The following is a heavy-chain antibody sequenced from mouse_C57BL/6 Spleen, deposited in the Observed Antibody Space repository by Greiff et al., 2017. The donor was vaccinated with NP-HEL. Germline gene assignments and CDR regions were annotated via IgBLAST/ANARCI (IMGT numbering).Heavy chain of an antibody. CDR1: GFTFSSYA. CDR3: TREEGHLRGYFDV. V-gene: IGHV5-9-1*02. J-gene: IGHJ1*03. Sequence: EVMLVESGEGLVKPGGSLKLSCAASGFTFSSYAMSWVRQTPEKRLEWVAYISSGGDYIYYADTVKGRFTISRDNARNTLYLQMSSLKSEDTAMYYCTREEGHLRGYFDVGGTGTTVTVSS. CDR2: ISSGGDYI.